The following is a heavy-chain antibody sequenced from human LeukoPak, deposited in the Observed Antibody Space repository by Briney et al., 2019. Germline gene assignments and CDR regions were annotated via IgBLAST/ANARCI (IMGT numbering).Heavy chain of an antibody. CDR3: ATDFWSGYPDF. CDR1: GFTFSSYS. J-gene: IGHJ4*02. Sequence: GGSLRLSCAASGFTFSSYSMNWVRQAPGKGLEWVSSISSSSSYIYYADSVKGRFTIPRDNTKNSLYLQMNSLRTEDTAVYYCATDFWSGYPDFWGQGTLVTVSS. V-gene: IGHV3-21*01. CDR2: ISSSSSYI. D-gene: IGHD3-3*01.